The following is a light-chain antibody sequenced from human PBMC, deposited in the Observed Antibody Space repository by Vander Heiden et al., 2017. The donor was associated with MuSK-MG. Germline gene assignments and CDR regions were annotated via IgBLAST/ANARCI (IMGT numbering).Light chain of an antibody. J-gene: IGLJ2*01. Sequence: QSALAQPASVSGSPGQSITITRPGTSSDIAFYDFVSWYQPVPGKAPKLLVYDVTERPAGIADRFSGSEAGNVASLTISGLQAEDEADYYCCSYTNNFSVVFGGGTRLTVL. CDR2: DVT. V-gene: IGLV2-14*03. CDR1: SSDIAFYDF. CDR3: CSYTNNFSVV.